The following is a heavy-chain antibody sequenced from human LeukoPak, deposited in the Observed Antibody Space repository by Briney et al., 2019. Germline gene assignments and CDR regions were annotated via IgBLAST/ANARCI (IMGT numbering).Heavy chain of an antibody. Sequence: PGGSLRVSCAASGFTFSSYGMSWVRQAPGKGLEWVSAISGSGVSTYYADSVKGRLTMSRDNSKNTLYLQMNSLRAEDTAVYYCAKKSGFSSGWLDYWGQGILVTVSS. CDR2: ISGSGVST. CDR3: AKKSGFSSGWLDY. D-gene: IGHD6-19*01. CDR1: GFTFSSYG. V-gene: IGHV3-23*01. J-gene: IGHJ4*02.